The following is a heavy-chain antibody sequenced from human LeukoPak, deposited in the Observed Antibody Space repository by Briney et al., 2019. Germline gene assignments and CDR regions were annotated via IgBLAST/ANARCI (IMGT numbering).Heavy chain of an antibody. D-gene: IGHD4-17*01. CDR2: SRYKAKSFST. Sequence: GGSLRPSCAASGFTFSDHYMDWVRQAPGKGLEWVGRSRYKAKSFSTDYAASVTGRFTISRDDSKNSLFLQMNSLKTEDTAVYYCTRANYGEPDHWGQGTLVTVSS. J-gene: IGHJ4*02. V-gene: IGHV3-72*01. CDR1: GFTFSDHY. CDR3: TRANYGEPDH.